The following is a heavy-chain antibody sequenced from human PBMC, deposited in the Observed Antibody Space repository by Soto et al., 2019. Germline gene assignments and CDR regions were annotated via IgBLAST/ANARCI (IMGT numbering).Heavy chain of an antibody. V-gene: IGHV1-69*13. CDR2: IIPIFGTA. J-gene: IGHJ6*02. CDR3: ARGSTSGTTTYYYYYYGMDV. CDR1: GGTFSSYA. Sequence: ASVKVSCKASGGTFSSYAISWVRQAPGQGLEWMGGIIPIFGTANYAQKFQGRVTITADESTSTAYMELSSLRSEDTAVYYCARGSTSGTTTYYYYYYGMDVWGQGTTVTVSS. D-gene: IGHD1-7*01.